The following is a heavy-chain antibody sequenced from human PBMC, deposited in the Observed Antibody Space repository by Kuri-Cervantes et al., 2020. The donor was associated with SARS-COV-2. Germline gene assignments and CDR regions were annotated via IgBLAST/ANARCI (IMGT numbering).Heavy chain of an antibody. CDR3: ARDGPTVTTWFNYYMDV. Sequence: GESLKISCAASGFTFSSYAMHWVRQAPGKGLEWVAVISYDGSNKYYADSVKGRFTISRDKSKNTLYLQMNSLRPEDTAVYHCARDGPTVTTWFNYYMDVWGKGTTVTVSS. V-gene: IGHV3-30-3*01. CDR2: ISYDGSNK. CDR1: GFTFSSYA. D-gene: IGHD4-11*01. J-gene: IGHJ6*03.